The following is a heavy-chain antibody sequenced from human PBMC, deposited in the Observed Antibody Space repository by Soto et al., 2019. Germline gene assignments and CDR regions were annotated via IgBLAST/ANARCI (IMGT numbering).Heavy chain of an antibody. CDR3: ARVMSGSYLGHGYYFDY. V-gene: IGHV1-2*02. CDR1: SYIFTGYY. CDR2: IDPNSGGT. Sequence: SVEVSSKASSYIFTGYYMHWVRQAPGQGLEWMGWIDPNSGGTDYAQKFQGRVTMTRGTSISTAYMELSRLRVDDTAVYYCARVMSGSYLGHGYYFDYWGRGTLVTVSS. D-gene: IGHD1-26*01. J-gene: IGHJ4*02.